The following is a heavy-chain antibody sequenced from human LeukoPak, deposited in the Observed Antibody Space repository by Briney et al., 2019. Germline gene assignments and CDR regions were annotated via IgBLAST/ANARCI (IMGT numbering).Heavy chain of an antibody. V-gene: IGHV3-21*01. D-gene: IGHD6-19*01. J-gene: IGHJ4*02. CDR3: AREPGDSSGWSE. Sequence: PGGSLRLSCAASTFTFSSYTMNWVRQAPGTGLEWVSSNIYYADSLKGRFTVSRDNARKSLYLQMNSLRAEDTAVYYCAREPGDSSGWSEWGQGTLVAVSS. CDR1: TFTFSSYT. CDR2: NI.